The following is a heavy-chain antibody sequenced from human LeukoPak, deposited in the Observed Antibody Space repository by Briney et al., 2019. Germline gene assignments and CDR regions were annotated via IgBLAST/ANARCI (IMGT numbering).Heavy chain of an antibody. Sequence: ASVKVSCKASGYTFTGYYIHWVRRAPGQGLEWMGWINPHSGGTNYAQKFQGGVTMTRDTSITTAYMELSSLRSDDTAVYYCARDLRGATLDYWGQGTLVTVSS. CDR1: GYTFTGYY. J-gene: IGHJ4*02. CDR3: ARDLRGATLDY. V-gene: IGHV1-2*02. CDR2: INPHSGGT. D-gene: IGHD1-26*01.